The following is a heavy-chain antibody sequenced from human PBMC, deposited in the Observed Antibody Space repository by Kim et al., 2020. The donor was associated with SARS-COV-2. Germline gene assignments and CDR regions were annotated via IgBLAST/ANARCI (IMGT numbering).Heavy chain of an antibody. CDR2: ISSSSSYI. J-gene: IGHJ6*02. Sequence: GGSLRLSCAASGFTFSSYSMNWVRQAPGKGLEWVSSISSSSSYIYYADSVKGRFTISRDNAKNSLYLQMNSLRAEDTAVYYCARDPTMGPYYGMDVWGQGTTVTVSS. V-gene: IGHV3-21*01. CDR1: GFTFSSYS. CDR3: ARDPTMGPYYGMDV.